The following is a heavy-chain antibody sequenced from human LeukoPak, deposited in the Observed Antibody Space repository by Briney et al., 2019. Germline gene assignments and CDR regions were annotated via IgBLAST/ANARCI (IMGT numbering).Heavy chain of an antibody. Sequence: GGSLRLSCAASGFTFSSYAMSWVRQAPGKGLEWASAISGSGGSTYYADSVKGRFTISRDNSKNTLYLQMNRLRAEDTAVYYCAKAPSGSPFDPWGQGTLVTVSS. D-gene: IGHD6-19*01. CDR1: GFTFSSYA. V-gene: IGHV3-23*01. CDR3: AKAPSGSPFDP. CDR2: ISGSGGST. J-gene: IGHJ5*02.